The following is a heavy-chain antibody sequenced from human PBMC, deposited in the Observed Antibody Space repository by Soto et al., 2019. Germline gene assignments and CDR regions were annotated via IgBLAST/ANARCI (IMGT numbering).Heavy chain of an antibody. CDR2: IYYSGST. J-gene: IGHJ4*02. D-gene: IGHD3-10*01. V-gene: IGHV4-59*01. Sequence: TLSLTCTVSGGSIGYYYWSWIRQPPGKGLEWIGYIYYSGSTSYNPSLKSRVTISVDTSKNQFSLNLSSLTAADTAVYYCARCYGSGSYYNGLFDYWGQGTLVTVSS. CDR1: GGSIGYYY. CDR3: ARCYGSGSYYNGLFDY.